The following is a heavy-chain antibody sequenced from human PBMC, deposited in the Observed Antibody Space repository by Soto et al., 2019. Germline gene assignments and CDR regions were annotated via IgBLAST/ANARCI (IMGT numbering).Heavy chain of an antibody. J-gene: IGHJ6*03. V-gene: IGHV3-21*01. CDR1: GFTFSSYS. Sequence: EVQLVESGGGLVKPGGSLRLSCAASGFTFSSYSMNWVRQAPGKGLEWVSSISSSSSYIYYADSVKGRFTISRDNAKNSLYHQINSLRAEDTAVYYGARAPLVPAAISGYYYYYDYMEVWVKGTTVTDSS. CDR2: ISSSSSYI. D-gene: IGHD2-2*01. CDR3: ARAPLVPAAISGYYYYYDYMEV.